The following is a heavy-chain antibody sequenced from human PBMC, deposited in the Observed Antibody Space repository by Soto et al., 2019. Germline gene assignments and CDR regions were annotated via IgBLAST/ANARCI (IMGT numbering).Heavy chain of an antibody. J-gene: IGHJ5*02. Sequence: PGGSLRLSCAASGFTFSGSAMHWVRQASGKGLEWVGRIRSKANSYATAYVASVKGRFTISTDDSKNTAYLQMNSLKTEDTAVYYCTRVDIWKNWFDPWGQGTLVTVSS. CDR3: TRVDIWKNWFDP. CDR1: GFTFSGSA. CDR2: IRSKANSYAT. V-gene: IGHV3-73*01. D-gene: IGHD5-12*01.